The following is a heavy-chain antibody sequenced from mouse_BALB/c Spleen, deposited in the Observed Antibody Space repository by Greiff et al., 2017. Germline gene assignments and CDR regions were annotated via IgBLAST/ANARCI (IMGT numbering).Heavy chain of an antibody. CDR1: GFTFSSYG. CDR2: INSNGGST. CDR3: ARGGYEYYFDY. Sequence: DVKLVESGGGLVQPGGSLKLSCAASGFTFSSYGMSWVRQTPDKRLELVATINSNGGSTYYPDSVKGRFTISRDNAKNTLYLQMSSLKSEDTAMYYCARGGYEYYFDYWGQGTTLTVSS. D-gene: IGHD2-14*01. V-gene: IGHV5-6-3*01. J-gene: IGHJ2*01.